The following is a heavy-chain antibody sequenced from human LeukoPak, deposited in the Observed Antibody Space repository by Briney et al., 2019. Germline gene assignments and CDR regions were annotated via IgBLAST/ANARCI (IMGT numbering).Heavy chain of an antibody. V-gene: IGHV4-59*01. CDR1: GGSISSYY. J-gene: IGHJ4*02. Sequence: SETLSLTCTVSGGSISSYYWSWIRRPPGKGLEWIGYIYYSGSTNYNPSLESRVTISVDTSKNQFSLKLSSVTAADTAVYYCAATHGAKRDYWGQGTLVTVSS. D-gene: IGHD4/OR15-4a*01. CDR3: AATHGAKRDY. CDR2: IYYSGST.